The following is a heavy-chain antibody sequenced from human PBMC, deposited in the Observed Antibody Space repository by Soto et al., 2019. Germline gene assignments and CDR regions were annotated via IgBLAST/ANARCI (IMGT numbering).Heavy chain of an antibody. CDR2: IYPGDSGT. Sequence: GESLKISCKGSGYTFTDYWIDWVRQMPGKGLEWMGMIYPGDSGTRNSPSFQGQVTISVDKSITTAFLQWSSLKASDTAMYFCARRRIAAFRDAFDVWGQGTLVTVSS. CDR1: GYTFTDYW. D-gene: IGHD3-3*02. CDR3: ARRRIAAFRDAFDV. V-gene: IGHV5-51*01. J-gene: IGHJ3*01.